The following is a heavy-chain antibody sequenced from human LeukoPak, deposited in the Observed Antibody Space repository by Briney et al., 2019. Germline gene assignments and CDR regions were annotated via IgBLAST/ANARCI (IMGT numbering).Heavy chain of an antibody. Sequence: GESLKISFKGSGXSSTSYCIGWVRQMPGKGLEWMGIIYPGDSDTRYSPSFQGQVTISADKSVSTAYLQWSSLKASDTAMYYCARSQGGYYFDYWGQGTLVTVSS. CDR2: IYPGDSDT. V-gene: IGHV5-51*01. J-gene: IGHJ4*02. CDR1: GXSSTSYC. CDR3: ARSQGGYYFDY. D-gene: IGHD3-9*01.